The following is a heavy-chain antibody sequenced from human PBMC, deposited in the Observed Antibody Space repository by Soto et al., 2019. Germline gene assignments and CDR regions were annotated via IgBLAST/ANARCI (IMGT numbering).Heavy chain of an antibody. CDR1: SASIITEQR. J-gene: IGHJ4*02. CDR2: IHHSGST. CDR3: ARSFGLYAIDH. V-gene: IGHV4-4*02. Sequence: QMQLQESGPGLVKPSETLSLTCAVSSASIITEQRWTWVRQPPGKGLEWIGEIHHSGSTNNNPSLRSRVTMSVDKSKNQFSLNLNSVTAADTALYYCARSFGLYAIDHWGQGTLVIVSS. D-gene: IGHD6-19*01.